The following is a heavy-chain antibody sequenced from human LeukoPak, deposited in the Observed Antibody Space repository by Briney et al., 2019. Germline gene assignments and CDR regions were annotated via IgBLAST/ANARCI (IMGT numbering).Heavy chain of an antibody. CDR1: GFTFSSSA. Sequence: GGSLRLSCAASGFTFSSSAMHWVRQAPGQGLEWMGWINPNSGGTNYAQKFQGRVTMTRDTSISTAYMELSRLRSDDTALYYCARWRGYASDWSGPFDDWGQGTLVTVSS. V-gene: IGHV1-2*02. CDR2: INPNSGGT. D-gene: IGHD6-19*01. J-gene: IGHJ4*02. CDR3: ARWRGYASDWSGPFDD.